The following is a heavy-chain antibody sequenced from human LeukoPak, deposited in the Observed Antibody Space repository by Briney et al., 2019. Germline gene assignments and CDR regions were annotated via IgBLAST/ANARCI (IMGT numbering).Heavy chain of an antibody. J-gene: IGHJ4*02. D-gene: IGHD6-13*01. CDR2: IYGSGGGI. CDR1: GFPFSTYA. Sequence: GGSLRLSCAASGFPFSTYAMNWVRQAPGKGLEWVSGIYGSGGGIQYADSVKGRFTISRDNSKNTLYLQMNSLRAEDTALYYCAKDRLPDGRWSLDYWGQGTLVTVSS. CDR3: AKDRLPDGRWSLDY. V-gene: IGHV3-23*01.